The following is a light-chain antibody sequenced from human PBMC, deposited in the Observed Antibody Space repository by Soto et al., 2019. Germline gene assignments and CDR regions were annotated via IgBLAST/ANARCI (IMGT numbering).Light chain of an antibody. CDR2: DSS. CDR3: QQRGDWPRT. Sequence: EIVLTQSPATLSLSPGERATLSCRASQSFSNNLAWYQQKPGQAPRLLIYDSSTRATGIPPRFSGSGSGTDFPLTISSLEPADCAVYYCQQRGDWPRTFGQGTKVEIK. CDR1: QSFSNN. J-gene: IGKJ1*01. V-gene: IGKV3-11*01.